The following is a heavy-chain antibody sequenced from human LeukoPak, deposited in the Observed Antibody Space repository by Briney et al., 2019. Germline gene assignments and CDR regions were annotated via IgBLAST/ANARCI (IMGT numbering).Heavy chain of an antibody. CDR3: AREGGDYGDTIVGWGY. Sequence: GGSLRLSCAASGFTFSSYEMNWVRQAPGKGLEWVSYISSSGSTIYYADSVKGRFTTSRDNAKNSLYLQMNSPRAEDTAVYYCAREGGDYGDTIVGWGYWGQGTLVTVSS. V-gene: IGHV3-48*03. J-gene: IGHJ4*02. D-gene: IGHD4-17*01. CDR1: GFTFSSYE. CDR2: ISSSGSTI.